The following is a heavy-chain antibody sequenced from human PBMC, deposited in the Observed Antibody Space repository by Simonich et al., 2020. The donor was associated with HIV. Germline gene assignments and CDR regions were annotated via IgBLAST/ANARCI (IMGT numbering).Heavy chain of an antibody. D-gene: IGHD6-6*01. Sequence: EVQLVESGGGLVQPGRSLRLSCAASGFPFDDYAMHWVRKAPGKGLEWVSGISWNSGRIGYADSVKGRFTNSRDNAKNSLYLQMNSLRAEDMALYYCAKDRYSSSSGSFDYWGQGTLVTVSS. V-gene: IGHV3-9*03. CDR2: ISWNSGRI. CDR1: GFPFDDYA. CDR3: AKDRYSSSSGSFDY. J-gene: IGHJ4*02.